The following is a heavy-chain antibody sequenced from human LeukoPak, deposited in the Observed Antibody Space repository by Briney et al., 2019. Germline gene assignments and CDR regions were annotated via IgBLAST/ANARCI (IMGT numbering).Heavy chain of an antibody. D-gene: IGHD2-2*01. CDR2: INHSGST. J-gene: IGHJ3*02. Sequence: SETLSLTCAVYGGSFSGYYWSWIRQPPGKGLEWIGEINHSGSTNYNPSLKSRVIISVDTSKNQFSLKLSSVTAADTAVYYCARDCSSTSCQGAFDIWGQGTMVTVSS. CDR3: ARDCSSTSCQGAFDI. CDR1: GGSFSGYY. V-gene: IGHV4-34*01.